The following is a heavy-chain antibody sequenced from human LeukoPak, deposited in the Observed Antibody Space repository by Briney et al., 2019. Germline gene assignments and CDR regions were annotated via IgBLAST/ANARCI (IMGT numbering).Heavy chain of an antibody. J-gene: IGHJ5*02. V-gene: IGHV4-59*01. CDR2: IYYSGGT. D-gene: IGHD3-10*01. Sequence: SETLSLTCTVSGGSISSYYWSWIRQPPGKGLEWIGYIYYSGGTNYNPSLKSRVTISVDTSKNQFSLKLSSVTAADTAVYYCATLGVRFGERWFDPWGQGTLVTVSS. CDR1: GGSISSYY. CDR3: ATLGVRFGERWFDP.